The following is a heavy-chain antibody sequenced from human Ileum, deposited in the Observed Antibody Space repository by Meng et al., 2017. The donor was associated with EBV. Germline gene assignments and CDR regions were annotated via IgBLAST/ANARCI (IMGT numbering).Heavy chain of an antibody. CDR2: IHHTRGP. Sequence: VRLPESGPGLVGPSGTLSLTCSVSGDSISNEHWWSWVRQSPGKGLEWIGEIHHTRGPNYNPSLKSRVIISVDKSNNHFSLRLSAVTAADTAVYYCASNGAFSLDHWGQGTLVTVSS. J-gene: IGHJ4*02. V-gene: IGHV4-4*02. CDR3: ASNGAFSLDH. CDR1: GDSISNEHW. D-gene: IGHD2-8*01.